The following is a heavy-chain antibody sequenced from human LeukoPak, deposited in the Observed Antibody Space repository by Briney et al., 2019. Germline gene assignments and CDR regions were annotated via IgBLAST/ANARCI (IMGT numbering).Heavy chain of an antibody. CDR2: ISGSGGST. V-gene: IGHV3-23*01. J-gene: IGHJ4*02. D-gene: IGHD3-22*01. Sequence: GGSLRLSCEASGFTFNTYAMNWVRQAPGKGLEWVSAISGSGGSTYYADSVKGRFTISRDNSKNTLYLQMNSLRAEDTAVYYCASYDSSGYYRDYWGQGTLVTVSS. CDR1: GFTFNTYA. CDR3: ASYDSSGYYRDY.